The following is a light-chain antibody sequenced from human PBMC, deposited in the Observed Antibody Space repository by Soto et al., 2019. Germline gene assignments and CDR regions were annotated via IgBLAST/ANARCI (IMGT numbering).Light chain of an antibody. J-gene: IGKJ1*01. CDR2: GAS. Sequence: ETVMTQSPATLSVSPGGRATLSFSASQSISDTLAWYQQKPGQAPRLLIHGASTRATGFPARFSGSGSGTDFTLTISSLQSEDFAVYYCQQYNNWPWTFGQGTKVDIK. CDR1: QSISDT. CDR3: QQYNNWPWT. V-gene: IGKV3-15*01.